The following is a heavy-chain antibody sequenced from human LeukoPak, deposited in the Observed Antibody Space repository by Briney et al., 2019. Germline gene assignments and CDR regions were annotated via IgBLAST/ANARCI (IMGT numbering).Heavy chain of an antibody. J-gene: IGHJ6*02. V-gene: IGHV1-24*01. Sequence: ASVKVSCKVSGYTLTELSMHWVRQAPGKGLEWMGGFDPEDGETIYAQKFQGRVTMTEDTSTDTAYMELSSLRSEDTAVYYCATDRAVSVAGTFIDYYYYGMDVWGQGTTVTVSS. D-gene: IGHD6-19*01. CDR1: GYTLTELS. CDR2: FDPEDGET. CDR3: ATDRAVSVAGTFIDYYYYGMDV.